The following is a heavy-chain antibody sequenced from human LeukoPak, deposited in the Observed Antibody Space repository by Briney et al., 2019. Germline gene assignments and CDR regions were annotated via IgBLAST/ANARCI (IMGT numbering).Heavy chain of an antibody. CDR1: GGSFSGYY. J-gene: IGHJ4*02. Sequence: PAETLSLTCAVYGGSFSGYYWSWIRQPPGKGLEWIGEINHSGSTNYNPSLKSRVTISVDTSKNQFSLKLSSVSAADTAVYYCARLLYCSSTSCDYTVYWGQGTLVTLSS. D-gene: IGHD2-2*01. CDR3: ARLLYCSSTSCDYTVY. CDR2: INHSGST. V-gene: IGHV4-34*01.